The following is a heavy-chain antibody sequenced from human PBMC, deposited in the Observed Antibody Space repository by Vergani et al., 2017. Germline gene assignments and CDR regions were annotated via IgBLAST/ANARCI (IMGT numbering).Heavy chain of an antibody. CDR2: IYPGDSDT. Sequence: EVQLVQSGAEEKKPGESLKISCKGSGYSFTSYWIGWVSQMPGKGLEWMGIIYPGDSDTRYRPSLQGQVTISADTYISTAYRQWSSLKASDTAMDYCASYYVDYNTGVFDYWGQGTLVTVSS. CDR1: GYSFTSYW. J-gene: IGHJ4*02. D-gene: IGHD4-17*01. CDR3: ASYYVDYNTGVFDY. V-gene: IGHV5-51*01.